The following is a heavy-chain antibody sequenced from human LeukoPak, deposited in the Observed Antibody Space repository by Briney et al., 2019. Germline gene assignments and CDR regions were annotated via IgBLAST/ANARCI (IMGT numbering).Heavy chain of an antibody. CDR3: ARQGGMCAYDI. Sequence: PGGSLRLSCAASGFTFSNYWMTWVRQAPGKGPEWVANIKQDESEKSYVDSVKGRFTISRDDSKNTLYLRMNSLSVEDTAVYYCARQGGMCAYDIWGRGTVVTVSS. D-gene: IGHD2-15*01. J-gene: IGHJ3*02. V-gene: IGHV3-7*01. CDR2: IKQDESEK. CDR1: GFTFSNYW.